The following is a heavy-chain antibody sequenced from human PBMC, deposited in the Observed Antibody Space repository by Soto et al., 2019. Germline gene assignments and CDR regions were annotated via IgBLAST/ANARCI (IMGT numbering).Heavy chain of an antibody. CDR3: PRDTVSARFDP. CDR2: IYYSGST. Sequence: QVQLQESGPGLVKPSQTLSLTCTVSGGSISSGGYYWSWIRQHPGKGLEWIGYIYYSGSTYYNPSLQGRVTIAVDTSKNQCALKLSSVTAADTAVYYCPRDTVSARFDPWGQGTLVTVSS. V-gene: IGHV4-31*03. J-gene: IGHJ5*02. CDR1: GGSISSGGYY.